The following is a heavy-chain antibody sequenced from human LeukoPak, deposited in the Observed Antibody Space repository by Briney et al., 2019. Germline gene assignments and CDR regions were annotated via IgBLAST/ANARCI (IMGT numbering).Heavy chain of an antibody. Sequence: PGGSLRLSCADSGITFSGNWMSWVRQAPGKGLEWVAHIKPDGGEKYYVDSVRGRFTISRDNAENSLYLEMNSLRAEDTAVYYCARDRDWSFDYRGQGTLVTVSS. D-gene: IGHD3/OR15-3a*01. J-gene: IGHJ4*02. CDR1: GITFSGNW. V-gene: IGHV3-7*05. CDR3: ARDRDWSFDY. CDR2: IKPDGGEK.